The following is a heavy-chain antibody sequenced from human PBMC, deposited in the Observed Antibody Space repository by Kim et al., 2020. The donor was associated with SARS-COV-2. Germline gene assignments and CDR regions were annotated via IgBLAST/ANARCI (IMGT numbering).Heavy chain of an antibody. Sequence: SETLSLTCAVYGGSFSGYYWSWIRQPPGKGLEWIGEINHSGSTNYNPSLKSRVTISVDTSKNQFSLKLSSVTAADTAVYYCARVRRVGGWSKYYYGMDVWGQGTTVTVSS. V-gene: IGHV4-34*01. J-gene: IGHJ6*02. CDR3: ARVRRVGGWSKYYYGMDV. CDR2: INHSGST. CDR1: GGSFSGYY. D-gene: IGHD6-19*01.